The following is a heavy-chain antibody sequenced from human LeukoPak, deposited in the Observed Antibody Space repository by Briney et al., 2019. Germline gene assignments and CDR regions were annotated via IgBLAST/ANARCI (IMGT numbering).Heavy chain of an antibody. CDR2: IIPIFGTA. D-gene: IGHD2-2*01. J-gene: IGHJ4*02. CDR1: GGTFSNYA. Sequence: SVKVSCKASGGTFSNYAISWVRQAPGQGLEWMGGIIPIFGTANYAQKFRGRVTITADKSTRTAYMELSSLRAEDTAVYYCAKTGKKGYCSSTSCYYFDYRGQGTLVTVSS. CDR3: AKTGKKGYCSSTSCYYFDY. V-gene: IGHV1-69*06.